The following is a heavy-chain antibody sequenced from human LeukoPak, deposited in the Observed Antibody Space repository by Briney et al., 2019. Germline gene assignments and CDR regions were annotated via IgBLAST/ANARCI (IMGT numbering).Heavy chain of an antibody. J-gene: IGHJ6*02. CDR3: ARDPETAYYYGMDV. Sequence: ASVKVSCKTSGYTFSNYGISWVRQAPGQGLEWMGWITAYNGNRLYAQRFQGRITLTTDTSTSTSYMELSSLRSEDTAVYYCARDPETAYYYGMDVWGQGTTVTVSS. CDR2: ITAYNGNR. V-gene: IGHV1-18*01. CDR1: GYTFSNYG.